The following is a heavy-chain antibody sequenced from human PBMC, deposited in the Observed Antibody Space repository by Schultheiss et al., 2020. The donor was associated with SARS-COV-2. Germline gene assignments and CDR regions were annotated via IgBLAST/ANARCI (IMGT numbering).Heavy chain of an antibody. CDR1: GFTFSSYA. Sequence: GGSLRLSCAASGFTFSSYAMSWVRQAPGKGLEWVSAISGSGGSTYYADSVKGRFTISRENAKNSLYLQMNSLRAGDTAVYYCARAVGDCTYDYWGQGTLVTVSS. CDR3: ARAVGDCTYDY. D-gene: IGHD2-21*02. V-gene: IGHV3-23*01. CDR2: ISGSGGST. J-gene: IGHJ4*02.